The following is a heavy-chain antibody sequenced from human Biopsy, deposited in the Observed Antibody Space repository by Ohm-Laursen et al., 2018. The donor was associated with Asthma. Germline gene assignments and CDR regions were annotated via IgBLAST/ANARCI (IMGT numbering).Heavy chain of an antibody. CDR2: ISPIFGAI. J-gene: IGHJ6*02. CDR1: GGTLNNYA. D-gene: IGHD6-6*01. V-gene: IGHV1-69*13. Sequence: SVKVSCNASGGTLNNYAINWVRQAPGQGLEWMGGISPIFGAIRYAQNFQGRVTITADVFTNTVHMELSSLRSEDTAVLYCAEARCYYYYCDMEVWGQGTTVTVSS. CDR3: AEARCYYYYCDMEV.